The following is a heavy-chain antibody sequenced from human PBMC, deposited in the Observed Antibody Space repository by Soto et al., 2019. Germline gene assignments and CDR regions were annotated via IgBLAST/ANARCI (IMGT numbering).Heavy chain of an antibody. V-gene: IGHV4-61*01. D-gene: IGHD1-1*01. Sequence: SETLSLTCNVSGGSMSTGSYFWSWVRQPPGKGLEWIGYVFRSGNINYSPSFKSRVTISIDTSKNQFSLMLKSVTAADTAVYFCARARNRYFDYWGQGALVTVPQ. CDR1: GGSMSTGSYF. J-gene: IGHJ4*02. CDR3: ARARNRYFDY. CDR2: VFRSGNI.